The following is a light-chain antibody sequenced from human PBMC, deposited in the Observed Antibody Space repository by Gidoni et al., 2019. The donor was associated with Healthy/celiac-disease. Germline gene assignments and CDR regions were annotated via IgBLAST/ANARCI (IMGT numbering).Light chain of an antibody. V-gene: IGKV3-11*02. CDR3: QQRSNWPPWFT. Sequence: ETVLTHSPATLSFPPGERATLSCRASQSVSSYLAWYQQKPGQSPRLLMYDASNRATGSPARCSGSGAGRDYSITISSLEHEDVAVYYCQQRSNWPPWFTFGGGTKVEIK. J-gene: IGKJ4*01. CDR2: DAS. CDR1: QSVSSY.